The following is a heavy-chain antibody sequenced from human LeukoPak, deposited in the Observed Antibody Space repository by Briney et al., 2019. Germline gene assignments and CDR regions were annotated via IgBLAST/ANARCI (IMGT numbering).Heavy chain of an antibody. V-gene: IGHV1-69*04. CDR1: GGTFSSYA. CDR2: IVPIRDVT. Sequence: GASVKVSCKASGGTFSSYAISWMRQAPGQALEWMGRIVPIRDVTHYAQKFQGRVTITADTSTGTAYMELNSLTSEDTAVYYCVSGPYDGTYYGVSWGQGTLVTVPS. J-gene: IGHJ5*02. CDR3: VSGPYDGTYYGVS. D-gene: IGHD1-26*01.